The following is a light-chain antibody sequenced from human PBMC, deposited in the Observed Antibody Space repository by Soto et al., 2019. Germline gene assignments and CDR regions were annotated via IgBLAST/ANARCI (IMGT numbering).Light chain of an antibody. V-gene: IGKV1-5*01. CDR3: QQYHSYYPWT. Sequence: DIQMTQSPSTLSASVGDRVTITCRARQSISSWLAWYQQKPGKPPKLLIYDASSLESGVPSRFSGSGSGTDFSLTITSLQPDDSATYYCQQYHSYYPWTFGQGTKVDI. J-gene: IGKJ1*01. CDR1: QSISSW. CDR2: DAS.